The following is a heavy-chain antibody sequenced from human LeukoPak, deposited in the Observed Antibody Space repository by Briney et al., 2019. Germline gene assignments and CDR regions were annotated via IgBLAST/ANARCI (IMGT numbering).Heavy chain of an antibody. Sequence: SPSETLSLTCTVSGGSISSSSYYWSWIRQPPGKGLEWIGEINHSGSTNYNPSLKSRVTISVDTSKNQFSLKLSSVTAADTAVYYCARGSSNTAMALRYFDLWGRGTLVTVSS. V-gene: IGHV4-39*07. J-gene: IGHJ2*01. CDR2: INHSGST. CDR1: GGSISSSSYY. D-gene: IGHD5-18*01. CDR3: ARGSSNTAMALRYFDL.